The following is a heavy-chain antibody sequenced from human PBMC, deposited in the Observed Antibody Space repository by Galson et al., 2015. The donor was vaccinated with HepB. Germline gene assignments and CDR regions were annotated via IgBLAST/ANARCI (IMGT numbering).Heavy chain of an antibody. CDR1: GFTFGDYA. J-gene: IGHJ6*02. Sequence: SLRLSCAASGFTFGDYAMSWFRQAPGKGLEWVAVIWYDGSNKYYADSVKGRFTISRDNSKNTLYLQMNSLRAEDTAVYYCARVGDYYGSGLGGMDVWGQGTTVTVSS. D-gene: IGHD3-10*01. CDR3: ARVGDYYGSGLGGMDV. CDR2: IWYDGSNK. V-gene: IGHV3-33*01.